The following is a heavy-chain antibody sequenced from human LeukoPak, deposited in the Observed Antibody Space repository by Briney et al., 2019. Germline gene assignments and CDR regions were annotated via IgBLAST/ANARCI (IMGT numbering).Heavy chain of an antibody. V-gene: IGHV3-33*01. CDR2: IWYDGSNK. J-gene: IGHJ4*02. D-gene: IGHD2-2*01. Sequence: GGSLRLSCAASGFTFSSYGMHWVRQAPGKGLEWVAVIWYDGSNKYYADSVKGRFAISRDNSKNTLYLQMNSLRAEDTAVYYCARGYCSSTSCRSFDYWGQGTLVTVSS. CDR1: GFTFSSYG. CDR3: ARGYCSSTSCRSFDY.